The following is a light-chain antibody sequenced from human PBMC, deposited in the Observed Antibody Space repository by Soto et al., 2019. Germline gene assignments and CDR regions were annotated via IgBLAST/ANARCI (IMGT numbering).Light chain of an antibody. Sequence: EFVLTQSPGTLSLSPGERATLSCRASQSASSSYLAWYQQKPGQAPRLLIYGASNRATGIPDRFSGSGSGTDFTLTISRLEPEDFAVYYCQQYGRSPWTFGQGTKVDIK. CDR3: QQYGRSPWT. CDR2: GAS. V-gene: IGKV3-20*01. J-gene: IGKJ1*01. CDR1: QSASSSY.